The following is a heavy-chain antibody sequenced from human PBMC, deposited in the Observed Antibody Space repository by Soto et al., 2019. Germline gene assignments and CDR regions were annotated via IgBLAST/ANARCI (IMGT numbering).Heavy chain of an antibody. J-gene: IGHJ6*02. CDR1: GGSISSSSYY. CDR3: ARHCRYYDFWSGYYTGMVYYYGMDV. Sequence: SETLSLTCTVSGGSISSSSYYWGWIRQPPGKGLEWIGSIYYSGSTYYNPSLKSRVTISVDTSKNQFSLKLSSVTAADTAVYYCARHCRYYDFWSGYYTGMVYYYGMDVWGQGTTVTVSS. D-gene: IGHD3-3*01. V-gene: IGHV4-39*01. CDR2: IYYSGST.